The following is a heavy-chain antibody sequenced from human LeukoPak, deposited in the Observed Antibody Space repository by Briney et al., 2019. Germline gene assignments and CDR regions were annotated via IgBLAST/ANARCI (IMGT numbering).Heavy chain of an antibody. CDR2: INHSGST. J-gene: IGHJ4*02. V-gene: IGHV4-61*01. Sequence: PSETLSLTCTVSGGSVSSGSYYWSWIRQPPGKGLEWIGEINHSGSTNYNPSLKSRVTISVDTSKNQFSLKLSSVTAADTAVYYCASSKLRLGELSLAMDYWGQGTLVTVSS. CDR3: ASSKLRLGELSLAMDY. D-gene: IGHD3-16*02. CDR1: GGSVSSGSYY.